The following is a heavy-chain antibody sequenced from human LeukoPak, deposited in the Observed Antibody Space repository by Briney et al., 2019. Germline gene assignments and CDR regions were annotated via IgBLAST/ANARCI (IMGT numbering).Heavy chain of an antibody. D-gene: IGHD5-24*01. CDR2: ISHGGGKE. J-gene: IGHJ4*02. V-gene: IGHV3-30*18. Sequence: TGGSLRLSCAASGFTFSSYAMSWVRQAPGKGLEWVALISHGGGKEHYAESVKGRFTISRDNSRNTVYLQMSSLRSDDTAIYYCAKTLDGFWPQFDFWGQGTLLTVSS. CDR1: GFTFSSYA. CDR3: AKTLDGFWPQFDF.